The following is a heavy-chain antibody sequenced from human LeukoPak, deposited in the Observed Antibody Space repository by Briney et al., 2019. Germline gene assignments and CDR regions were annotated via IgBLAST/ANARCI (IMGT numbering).Heavy chain of an antibody. CDR3: ARKDGFIRDYNFYMDV. CDR2: ISSSGGDT. V-gene: IGHV3-21*01. J-gene: IGHJ6*03. CDR1: GFTFSSHS. Sequence: LGGSLRLSCAASGFTFSSHSMTWVRQAPGKGLEWVSSISSSGGDTYYADSVQGRFTISRDNGKNSLYLQMNSLRAEDTALYFCARKDGFIRDYNFYMDVWGKGTTVTVSS. D-gene: IGHD4/OR15-4a*01.